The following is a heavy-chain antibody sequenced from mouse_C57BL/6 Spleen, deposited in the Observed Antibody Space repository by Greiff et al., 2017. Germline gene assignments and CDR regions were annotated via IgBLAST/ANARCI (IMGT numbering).Heavy chain of an antibody. CDR2: IHPNSGST. D-gene: IGHD1-1*01. Sequence: QVQLQQPGAELVKPGASVKLSCKASGYTFTSYWMHWVQQRPGQGLEWIGMIHPNSGSTNYNEKFKSKATLTVDKSSSTAYMQLSSLTSEDSAVYYCAREGWNMIEIYYYGSRPFDDWGQGTTLTVSS. CDR3: AREGWNMIEIYYYGSRPFDD. J-gene: IGHJ2*01. V-gene: IGHV1-64*01. CDR1: GYTFTSYW.